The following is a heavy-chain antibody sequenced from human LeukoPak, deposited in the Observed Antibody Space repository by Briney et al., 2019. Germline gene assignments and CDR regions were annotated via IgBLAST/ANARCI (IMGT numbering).Heavy chain of an antibody. D-gene: IGHD5-18*01. J-gene: IGHJ4*02. CDR2: IYYSGST. CDR3: ARVDTARSALCRSDY. V-gene: IGHV4-59*08. CDR1: GGSISSYY. Sequence: SETLSLTCTVSGGSISSYYWNWIRQPPGKGLEWIGYIYYSGSTNYNPSLKSRVTISVDTSKNQFSLKLSSVTAADTAVYYCARVDTARSALCRSDYWGQGTLVTVSS.